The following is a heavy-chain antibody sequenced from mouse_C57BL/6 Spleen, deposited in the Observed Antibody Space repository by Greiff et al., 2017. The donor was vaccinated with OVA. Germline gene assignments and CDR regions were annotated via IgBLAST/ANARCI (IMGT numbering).Heavy chain of an antibody. J-gene: IGHJ2*01. CDR3: ARQGYDPYFDY. CDR1: GYTFTSYW. CDR2: IYPSDSET. V-gene: IGHV1-61*01. Sequence: QVQLQQPGAELVRPGSSVKLSCKASGYTFTSYWMDWVKQRPGQGLEWIGNIYPSDSETHYNQKFKDKATLTVDKSSSTAYMQLSSLTSEDSAVYYCARQGYDPYFDYWGQGTTLTVSS. D-gene: IGHD3-2*02.